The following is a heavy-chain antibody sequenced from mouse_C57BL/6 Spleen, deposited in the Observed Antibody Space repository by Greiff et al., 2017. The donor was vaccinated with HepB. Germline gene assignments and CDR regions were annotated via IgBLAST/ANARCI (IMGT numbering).Heavy chain of an antibody. CDR2: INPGSGGT. CDR1: GYAFTNYL. Sequence: VKLQESGAELVRPGTSVKVSCKASGYAFTNYLIEWVKQRPGQGLEWIGVINPGSGGTNYNEKFKGKATLTADKSSSTAYMQLSSLTSEDSAVYFCARKGLYYFDYWGQGTTLTVSS. J-gene: IGHJ2*01. V-gene: IGHV1-54*01. CDR3: ARKGLYYFDY.